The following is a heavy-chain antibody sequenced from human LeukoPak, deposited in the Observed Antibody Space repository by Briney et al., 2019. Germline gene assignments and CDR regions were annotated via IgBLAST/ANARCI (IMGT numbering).Heavy chain of an antibody. CDR3: VRNGAYTYEY. D-gene: IGHD5-18*01. J-gene: IGHJ4*02. Sequence: PGGSLRLSCAASGFTFSAYWMSWVRQAPGKGLEWVANINLDGSEKYYVDSVKGRFTISRDNAKNSLYLQMNSLRAEDTAVYYCVRNGAYTYEYWGQGTLVTVSS. CDR1: GFTFSAYW. CDR2: INLDGSEK. V-gene: IGHV3-7*01.